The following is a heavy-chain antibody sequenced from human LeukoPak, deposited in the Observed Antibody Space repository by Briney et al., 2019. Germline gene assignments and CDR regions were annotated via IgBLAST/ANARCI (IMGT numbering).Heavy chain of an antibody. CDR3: ARVSVAGPLDY. D-gene: IGHD6-19*01. CDR1: GGTFSSYA. V-gene: IGHV1-69*13. J-gene: IGHJ4*02. Sequence: ASVKVSCKASGGTFSSYAISWVRQAPGQGLEWMGGIIPIFGTANYAQKFQGRVTITADESTSTAYMELSSMSSEDTAVYYCARVSVAGPLDYWGQGTLVTVSS. CDR2: IIPIFGTA.